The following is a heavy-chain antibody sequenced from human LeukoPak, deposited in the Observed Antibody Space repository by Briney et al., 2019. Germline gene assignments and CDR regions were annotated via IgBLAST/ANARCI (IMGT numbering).Heavy chain of an antibody. CDR1: GGSISSYY. J-gene: IGHJ4*02. V-gene: IGHV4-59*08. D-gene: IGHD2-2*01. CDR3: ARLLTGSTSWHIDY. CDR2: IYYSGST. Sequence: PSETLSLTCTVSGGSISSYYWSWIRQPPGKGLEWIGDIYYSGSTNYNPSLKSRVTISVDTSKNQFSLKLSSVTAADTAVYYCARLLTGSTSWHIDYWGQGTLVTVSS.